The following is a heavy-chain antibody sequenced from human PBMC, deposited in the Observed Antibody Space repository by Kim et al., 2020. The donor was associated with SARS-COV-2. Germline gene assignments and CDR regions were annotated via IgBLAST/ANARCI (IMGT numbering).Heavy chain of an antibody. CDR2: IRSSSSYI. CDR1: GFTFSSYS. V-gene: IGHV3-21*01. D-gene: IGHD3-10*01. J-gene: IGHJ3*02. CDR3: ARDRGVGDRDALDI. Sequence: GGSLRLSCAASGFTFSSYSMNWVRQAPGKGLEWVSSIRSSSSYIYYADSVKGRFTISRDNAKNSLYLQMNSLRAEDTAVYYCARDRGVGDRDALDIWGQGKMVTVSS.